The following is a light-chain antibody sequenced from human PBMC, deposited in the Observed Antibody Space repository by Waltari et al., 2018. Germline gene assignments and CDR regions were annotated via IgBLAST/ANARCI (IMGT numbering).Light chain of an antibody. CDR2: DKN. Sequence: SSDLTQDPVVSVALGHTVTITCPGDSLGTNYASWYQLKPGQAPVLVIYDKNNRPSGIPDRFSASYSQNTASLTITGAQAQDEADYYCNSRDISGAHWVFGGGTKLTVL. CDR3: NSRDISGAHWV. CDR1: SLGTNY. J-gene: IGLJ3*02. V-gene: IGLV3-19*01.